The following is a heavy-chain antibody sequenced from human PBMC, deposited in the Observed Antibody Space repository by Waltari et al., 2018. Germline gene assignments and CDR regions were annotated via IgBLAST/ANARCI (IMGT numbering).Heavy chain of an antibody. CDR2: LSGSASAI. CDR1: GFTFSRLS. V-gene: IGHV3-48*04. D-gene: IGHD3-22*01. Sequence: EVQLVESGGGLVQPGGSLRLSCAASGFTFSRLSRNWVRQAPGKGLEWVSYLSGSASAIYYADSVKGRFTISRDNAKSSLFLHMTSLRAEDTAVYYCARDRGGDSSGLSPDAFDYWGQGTLVTVAP. CDR3: ARDRGGDSSGLSPDAFDY. J-gene: IGHJ4*02.